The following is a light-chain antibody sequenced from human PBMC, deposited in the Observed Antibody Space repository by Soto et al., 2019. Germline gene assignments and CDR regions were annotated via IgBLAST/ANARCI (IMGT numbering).Light chain of an antibody. J-gene: IGKJ4*01. CDR3: QQSYSTPRT. CDR1: QSISSY. Sequence: DIQMTQSPSSLSASVGDRVTINCRASQSISSYLNWYQQKPGKAPKLLIYAASSLQSGVPSRFSGSGSGTDFTLTISSLQPEDFATYYCQQSYSTPRTFGGGTKWIS. V-gene: IGKV1-39*01. CDR2: AAS.